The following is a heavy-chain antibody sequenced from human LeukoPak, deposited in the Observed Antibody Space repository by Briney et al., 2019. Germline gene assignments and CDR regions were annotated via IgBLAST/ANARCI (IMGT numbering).Heavy chain of an antibody. CDR3: ASSSAASLDDAFDI. CDR1: GGSISSGSYY. CDR2: IYTSGST. D-gene: IGHD6-13*01. Sequence: SGTLSLTCTVSGGSISSGSYYWSWIRQPAGKGLEWIGRIYTSGSTNYNPSLKSRVTISVDTSKNQFSLKLSSVTAADTAVYYCASSSAASLDDAFDIWGQGTMVTVSS. V-gene: IGHV4-61*02. J-gene: IGHJ3*02.